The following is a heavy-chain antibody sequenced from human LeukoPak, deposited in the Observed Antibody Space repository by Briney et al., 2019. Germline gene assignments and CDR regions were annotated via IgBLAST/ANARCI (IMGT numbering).Heavy chain of an antibody. D-gene: IGHD2-15*01. CDR1: GFTFDDYA. CDR2: ISWNSGSI. CDR3: AKDYRLNAGELCYPWCNYGMDV. V-gene: IGHV3-9*01. Sequence: GGSLRLSCAASGFTFDDYAMHWVRQAPGKGLEWVSGISWNSGSIGYADSVKGRFTISRDNAKNSLYLQMNGLRTEDTALYYCAKDYRLNAGELCYPWCNYGMDVWGQGTTVTVSS. J-gene: IGHJ6*02.